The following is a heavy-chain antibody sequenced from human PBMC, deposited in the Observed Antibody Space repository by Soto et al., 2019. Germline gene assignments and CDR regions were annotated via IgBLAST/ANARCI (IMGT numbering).Heavy chain of an antibody. CDR2: ISGYNGDT. CDR3: ARDSGNFGVWPYFFHH. J-gene: IGHJ4*02. Sequence: QVQLVQSGAEVKKPGASVKVSCKASGYTFNNYGINWVRQARGQGLEWMGWISGYNGDTDYAHNFKGRLTMTTDTSTSTAYMELRSLTSDVTAVFFCARDSGNFGVWPYFFHHWGQGTLITVSS. V-gene: IGHV1-18*01. CDR1: GYTFNNYG. D-gene: IGHD4-17*01.